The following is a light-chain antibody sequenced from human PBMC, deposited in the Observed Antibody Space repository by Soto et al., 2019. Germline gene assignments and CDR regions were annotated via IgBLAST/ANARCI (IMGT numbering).Light chain of an antibody. CDR1: HSLSSY. V-gene: IGKV3-11*01. CDR3: QQRSNWPPT. CDR2: DAS. Sequence: EIVLTQSPATLSLSSGERATLACRSSHSLSSYLAWYQQKPGQAPRLLIYDASNRATGIPARFSGSGSGTDFTLTISSLEPEDFAVYYCQQRSNWPPTFGQGTRLEI. J-gene: IGKJ5*01.